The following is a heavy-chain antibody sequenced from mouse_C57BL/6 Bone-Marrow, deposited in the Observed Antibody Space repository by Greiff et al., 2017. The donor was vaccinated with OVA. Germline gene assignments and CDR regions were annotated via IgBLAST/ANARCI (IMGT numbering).Heavy chain of an antibody. J-gene: IGHJ4*01. CDR2: IWRGGST. V-gene: IGHV2-5*01. CDR3: ANLRRGDYYAMDY. Sequence: QVQLQQSGPGLVQPSQSLSITCTVSGFSLTSYGVHWVRQSPGKGLEWLGVIWRGGSTDYNAAFMSRLSITKDNSKSQVFFIMNSLQADDTAIYCCANLRRGDYYAMDYWGQGTSVTVSS. CDR1: GFSLTSYG. D-gene: IGHD2-12*01.